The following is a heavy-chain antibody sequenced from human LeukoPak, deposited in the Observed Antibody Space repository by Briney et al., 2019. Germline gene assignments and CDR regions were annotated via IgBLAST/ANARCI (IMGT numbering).Heavy chain of an antibody. CDR1: GGSFSDYY. CDR3: ARRQPYYYDSSGYYTF. CDR2: INHSGHT. Sequence: SETLSLTCAVYGGSFSDYYWSWIRQPPGKGLEWIGEINHSGHTNYNPSLKSRVTISVDTSKNQFSLKLSSVTAADTAVYYCARRQPYYYDSSGYYTFWGQGTLVTVSS. V-gene: IGHV4-34*01. J-gene: IGHJ4*02. D-gene: IGHD3-22*01.